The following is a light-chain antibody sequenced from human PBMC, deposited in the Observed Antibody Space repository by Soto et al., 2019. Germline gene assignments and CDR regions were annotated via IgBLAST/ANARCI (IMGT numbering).Light chain of an antibody. CDR1: QSVTNS. V-gene: IGKV3-11*01. Sequence: EIVLTQSPATLSLSPGERATLSCRASQSVTNSLAWYQQKPGQAPRLLVYDASNRATGIPTRFSGSGSGTDFTLTISNLEPEDFAVYYCQQYGSSPGTFGQGTKLEIK. J-gene: IGKJ2*01. CDR3: QQYGSSPGT. CDR2: DAS.